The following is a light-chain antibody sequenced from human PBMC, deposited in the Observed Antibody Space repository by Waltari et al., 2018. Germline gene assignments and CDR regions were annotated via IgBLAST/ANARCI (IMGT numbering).Light chain of an antibody. CDR3: QSYDTSLGGSYV. J-gene: IGLJ1*01. Sequence: VLTQPPSVSGAPGQRVTISCTGSSSNIGTPYDVNWYQQLPGTAPKLLIHAGFSRPSGVPDRFSGSRSGASASLASTGLQAEDEGDYYCQSYDTSLGGSYVFGSGTKVTVL. V-gene: IGLV1-40*01. CDR2: AGF. CDR1: SSNIGTPYD.